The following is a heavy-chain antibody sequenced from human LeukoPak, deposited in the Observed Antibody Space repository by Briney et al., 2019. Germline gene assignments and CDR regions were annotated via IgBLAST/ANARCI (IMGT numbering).Heavy chain of an antibody. J-gene: IGHJ4*02. V-gene: IGHV3-23*01. CDR3: ARGSFLITFGGLIV. D-gene: IGHD3-16*02. CDR2: ISASGGST. CDR1: GFTFSSYA. Sequence: GGSLRLSCAASGFTFSSYAMSWVRQAPRKGLEWVSAISASGGSTYYADSVKGRFTISRDNSKNTLFLQMNSLRAEDTAVYHCARGSFLITFGGLIVWGQGTLVTVSS.